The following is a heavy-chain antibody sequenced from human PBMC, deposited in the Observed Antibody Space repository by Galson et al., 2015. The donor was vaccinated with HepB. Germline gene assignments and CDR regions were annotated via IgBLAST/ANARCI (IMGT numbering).Heavy chain of an antibody. V-gene: IGHV3-15*07. CDR3: TRGFWSGFVDYYYMDV. CDR1: GFTFSNAW. CDR2: IKSKTDGGTT. D-gene: IGHD3-3*01. Sequence: SLRLSCAASGFTFSNAWMNWVRQAPGKGLEWVGRIKSKTDGGTTDYAAPVKGRFTISRDDSKNTLYLQMNSLKTEDTAVYYCTRGFWSGFVDYYYMDVWGKGTTVTVSS. J-gene: IGHJ6*03.